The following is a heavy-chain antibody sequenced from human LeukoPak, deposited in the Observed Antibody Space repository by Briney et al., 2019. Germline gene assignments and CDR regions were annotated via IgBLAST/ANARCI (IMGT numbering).Heavy chain of an antibody. Sequence: SETLCITCTVSGGSITSYLWSLIRQPPRKGLEWIGFISYSGSTNYNPSLKSRVTISIDTSKTQFSLKLSSVTAADTAVYFCTRVSIHGDSDYWGQGTLVTVSS. CDR1: GGSITSYL. CDR3: TRVSIHGDSDY. J-gene: IGHJ4*02. CDR2: ISYSGST. V-gene: IGHV4-59*01.